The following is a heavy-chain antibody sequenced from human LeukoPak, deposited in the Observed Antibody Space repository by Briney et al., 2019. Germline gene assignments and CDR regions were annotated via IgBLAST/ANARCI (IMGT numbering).Heavy chain of an antibody. Sequence: ASVKVSCKASGYTFTSNGISWVRPAPGQGLECMGWISAYNGNTNYAQKFQGRVTMTTDTSTSTAYMELRSLRSDDTAVYYCARDSAMAYYEESWFDPWGQGTLVIVSS. D-gene: IGHD5-18*01. CDR3: ARDSAMAYYEESWFDP. J-gene: IGHJ5*02. V-gene: IGHV1-18*01. CDR1: GYTFTSNG. CDR2: ISAYNGNT.